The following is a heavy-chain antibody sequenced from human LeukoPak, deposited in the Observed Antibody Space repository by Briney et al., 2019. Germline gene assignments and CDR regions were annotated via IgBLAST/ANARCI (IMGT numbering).Heavy chain of an antibody. D-gene: IGHD3-10*01. Sequence: SETLSLTCTVSGGSISSSSYNWGWIRQPPGKGLEWIGTIYYSGSTYYNPSLKSRVSISVDTSKNQFSLKLSSVTAADTAVYYCASGFSRGAFDIWGQGTMVTVSS. J-gene: IGHJ3*02. CDR1: GGSISSSSYN. CDR3: ASGFSRGAFDI. CDR2: IYYSGST. V-gene: IGHV4-39*07.